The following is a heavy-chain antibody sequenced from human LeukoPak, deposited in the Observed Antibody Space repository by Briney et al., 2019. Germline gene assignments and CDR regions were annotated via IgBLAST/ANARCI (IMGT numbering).Heavy chain of an antibody. D-gene: IGHD3-10*01. Sequence: SETLSLTCTVSGGSISSYYWSWIRQPPGKRLEWIGYIYYSGSTNYNPSLKSRVTISVDTSKKQFSLKLSSVTAADTAVYYCARPGYGSFDAFDIWGQGTMVTVSS. CDR1: GGSISSYY. J-gene: IGHJ3*02. CDR3: ARPGYGSFDAFDI. V-gene: IGHV4-59*08. CDR2: IYYSGST.